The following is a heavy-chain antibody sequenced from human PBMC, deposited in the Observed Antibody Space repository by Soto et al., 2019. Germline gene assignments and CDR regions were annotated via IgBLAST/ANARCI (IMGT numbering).Heavy chain of an antibody. CDR3: TRGYSGIDIYSFDF. CDR2: SGNKANSDTT. CDR1: GSTLSDQY. J-gene: IGHJ3*01. V-gene: IGHV3-72*01. Sequence: PGGSLRLSCAASGSTLSDQYVDWVRQAPGKGLEWVGRSGNKANSDTTEYGSTVKGRFTISRDDSKNSMYLQMNSLKTEGIGGYYCTRGYSGIDIYSFDFWGQATLVTVSS. D-gene: IGHD1-26*01.